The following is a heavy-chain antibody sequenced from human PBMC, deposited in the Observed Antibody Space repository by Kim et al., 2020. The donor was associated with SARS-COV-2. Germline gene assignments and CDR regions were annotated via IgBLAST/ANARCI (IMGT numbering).Heavy chain of an antibody. J-gene: IGHJ4*02. D-gene: IGHD3-9*01. CDR3: ARDYDILTGYYGNFDY. Sequence: SETLSLTCTVSGGSISSSSYYWGWIRQPPGKGLEWIGSIYYSGSTYYNPSLKSRVTISVDTSKNQFSLKLSSVTAADTAVYYCARDYDILTGYYGNFDYWGQGTLVTVSS. CDR2: IYYSGST. CDR1: GGSISSSSYY. V-gene: IGHV4-39*01.